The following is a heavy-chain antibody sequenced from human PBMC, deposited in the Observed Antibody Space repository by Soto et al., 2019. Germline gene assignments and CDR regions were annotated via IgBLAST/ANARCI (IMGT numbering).Heavy chain of an antibody. J-gene: IGHJ4*02. V-gene: IGHV4-59*01. CDR1: GTYIVAYY. D-gene: IGHD2-8*01. CDR3: ARYNSYAIDY. Sequence: PLATQSHTSNDAGTYIVAYYARWIRQPPGKGLEWIANIHYSGTTNYNPSLASRVTLSVDTSKNQFSLNMTSVTAADRAMYFCARYNSYAIDYWGRGTPVTLSS. CDR2: IHYSGTT.